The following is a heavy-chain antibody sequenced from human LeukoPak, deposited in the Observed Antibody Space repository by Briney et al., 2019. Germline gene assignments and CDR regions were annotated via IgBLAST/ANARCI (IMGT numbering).Heavy chain of an antibody. D-gene: IGHD3-10*01. CDR2: INQDGSEK. CDR3: ARDAGILLWFGESSPPYFDY. J-gene: IGHJ4*02. Sequence: GGSLRLSCAASGFTFSSYEMNWVRQAPGKRLEWVAIINQDGSEKYYVDSVKGRFTISRDNAKNSLYLQMNSLRAEDTAVYYCARDAGILLWFGESSPPYFDYWGQGTLVTVSS. V-gene: IGHV3-7*01. CDR1: GFTFSSYE.